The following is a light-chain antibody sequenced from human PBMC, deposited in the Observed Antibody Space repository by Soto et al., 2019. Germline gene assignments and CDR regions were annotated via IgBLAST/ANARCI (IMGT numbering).Light chain of an antibody. CDR2: GAS. CDR3: QQGGSFPIT. V-gene: IGKV1-12*01. J-gene: IGKJ5*01. CDR1: QDIGSW. Sequence: DIQMTQSPSSVSASVGDRVTITCRASQDIGSWLAWYQQKPGKAPDLLIYGASSLQSGVPSRFYCSGSGTDFTLTISSLQPEDFATYYCQQGGSFPITFGQGTRLDIK.